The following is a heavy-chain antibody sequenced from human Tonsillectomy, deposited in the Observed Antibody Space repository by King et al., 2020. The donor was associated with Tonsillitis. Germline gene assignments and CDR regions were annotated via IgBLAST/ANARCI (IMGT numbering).Heavy chain of an antibody. D-gene: IGHD4-23*01. V-gene: IGHV4-59*01. Sequence: QLQESGPGLVEPSETLSLTCTVSGGSIRNFYWNWIRQSPGKGLEWIGYIYFSGSTKYNPSLESRVTISLDASKNQFSLRLRSVTAADTAVYFCARAPPDYAGPAAHFDSWGQGTLVTVSA. CDR2: IYFSGST. CDR3: ARAPPDYAGPAAHFDS. J-gene: IGHJ4*02. CDR1: GGSIRNFY.